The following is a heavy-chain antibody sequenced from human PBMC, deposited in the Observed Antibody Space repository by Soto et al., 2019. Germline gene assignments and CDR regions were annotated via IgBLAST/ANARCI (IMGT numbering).Heavy chain of an antibody. Sequence: QVQLVESGGGVVQPGRSLRLSCAASGFTFSNYGMHWVRQVPGKGLEWVTITWHDGSKKYYAESVKGRFAISRDNHKNMLYLQMNSLRAEDTAVYSCARDGNNNWSFDSWGRGTPVTVSS. CDR2: TWHDGSKK. CDR1: GFTFSNYG. D-gene: IGHD1-20*01. CDR3: ARDGNNNWSFDS. V-gene: IGHV3-33*01. J-gene: IGHJ4*02.